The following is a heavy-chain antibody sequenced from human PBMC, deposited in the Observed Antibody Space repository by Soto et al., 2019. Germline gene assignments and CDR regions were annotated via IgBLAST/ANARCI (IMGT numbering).Heavy chain of an antibody. Sequence: ASLKVYCKTSGCTFTSCYMHWVRQSPGQGLEWMGIINPSGGSTSYAQKFQGRVTMTRDTSTSTVYMELSSLRSEDTAVYYCARVGWLSHRIFDYWGQGTLVTVSS. D-gene: IGHD3-9*01. CDR1: GCTFTSCY. CDR2: INPSGGST. J-gene: IGHJ4*02. CDR3: ARVGWLSHRIFDY. V-gene: IGHV1-46*03.